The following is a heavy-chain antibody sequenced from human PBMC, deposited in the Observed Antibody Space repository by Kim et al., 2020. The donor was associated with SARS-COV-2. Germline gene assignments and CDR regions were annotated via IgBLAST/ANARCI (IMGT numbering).Heavy chain of an antibody. J-gene: IGHJ2*01. CDR3: ARGNVRWYFDL. Sequence: GGSLRLSCAASGFTFDDYGMSWVRQAPGKGLEWVSGINWNGGSTGYADSVKGRFTISRDNAKNSLYLQMNSLRAEDTALYHCARGNVRWYFDLWGRGTLVTVSS. CDR1: GFTFDDYG. D-gene: IGHD6-6*01. CDR2: INWNGGST. V-gene: IGHV3-20*01.